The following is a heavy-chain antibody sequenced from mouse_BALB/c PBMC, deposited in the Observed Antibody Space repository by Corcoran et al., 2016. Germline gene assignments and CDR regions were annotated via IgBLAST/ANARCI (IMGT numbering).Heavy chain of an antibody. CDR3: AREPYAMDY. V-gene: IGHV9-3-1*01. Sequence: QIQLVQSGPELRKPGETVKISCKASGYTFTNYGMNWVKQAPGKGLKWMGWINTYTGEPTYADDFKGRFAFSLETSARTAYLQINNLKNEDTATYFCAREPYAMDYWGQGTSVTVSS. CDR1: GYTFTNYG. CDR2: INTYTGEP. J-gene: IGHJ4*01.